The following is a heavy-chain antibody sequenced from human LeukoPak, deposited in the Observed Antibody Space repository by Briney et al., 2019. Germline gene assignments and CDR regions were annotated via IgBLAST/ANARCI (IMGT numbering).Heavy chain of an antibody. V-gene: IGHV3-48*04. CDR3: ASIQLWSSSFDY. CDR2: IHSSSETI. CDR1: GFSISLYT. D-gene: IGHD5-18*01. J-gene: IGHJ4*02. Sequence: GGSLRLSCEASGFSISLYTMNWVRQAPGKGLEWVSYIHSSSETIYYGDSVKGRFTISRDNGKNSLHLQMNSLGVEDTAVYYCASIQLWSSSFDYWGQGTLVTVSS.